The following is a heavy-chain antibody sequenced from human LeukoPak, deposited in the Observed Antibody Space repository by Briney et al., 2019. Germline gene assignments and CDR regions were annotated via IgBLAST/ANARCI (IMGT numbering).Heavy chain of an antibody. J-gene: IGHJ4*02. D-gene: IGHD3-3*01. V-gene: IGHV4-34*01. CDR1: GGTFSGYY. Sequence: SVTLTLTCAVYGGTFSGYYWHWIRQPPGKGLEWIWEINHSGSTNYNPSVKSRVTISVDKSKNQFSLKLSSVTAADTAVYYCARGRFLEWLRPFDYWGQGTLVTVSS. CDR3: ARGRFLEWLRPFDY. CDR2: INHSGST.